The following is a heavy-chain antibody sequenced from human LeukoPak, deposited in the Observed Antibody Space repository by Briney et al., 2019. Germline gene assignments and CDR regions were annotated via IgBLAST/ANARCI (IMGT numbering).Heavy chain of an antibody. CDR3: AKGGSWSHFDY. V-gene: IGHV3-23*01. D-gene: IGHD6-13*01. Sequence: PGGSLRLSCAASGFTFGTYAMSWVRQAPGKVLELVSSLSTSGGSTYYVDSVKGRFTISRDNSQNTLYLQLNSLRAEDTAVYFCAKGGSWSHFDYWGQGTLVTVSS. J-gene: IGHJ4*02. CDR2: LSTSGGST. CDR1: GFTFGTYA.